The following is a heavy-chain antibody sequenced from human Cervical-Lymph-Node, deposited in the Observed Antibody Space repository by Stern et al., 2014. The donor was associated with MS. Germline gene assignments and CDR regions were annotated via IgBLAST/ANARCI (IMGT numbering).Heavy chain of an antibody. CDR3: ARGGAVATSDYYFDY. CDR1: GFTFSYHA. D-gene: IGHD5-12*01. V-gene: IGHV3-30*01. CDR2: ISYDGSDK. J-gene: IGHJ4*02. Sequence: VQLVESGGGVVQPGRSLRLSCAASGFTFSYHAMHWVRQAPGKGLEWVAVISYDGSDKNDADSVKGRCTISRDNSRTKLYLQMNSRRVDDPAVYYCARGGAVATSDYYFDYWGQGILVTVSS.